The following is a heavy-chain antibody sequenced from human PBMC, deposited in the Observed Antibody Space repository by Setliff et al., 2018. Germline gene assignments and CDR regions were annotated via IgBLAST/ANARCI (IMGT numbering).Heavy chain of an antibody. Sequence: PSETLSLTCSVSGASFSAITYYWAWMRRPPGKGLEWIGHVFHTGSTKYNPSLKSRFTMSLDTSKKQISLRLRSVTAADTAVYYCARGRGDVSSAPTGYDYWGQGSLVTVSS. D-gene: IGHD2-8*02. J-gene: IGHJ4*02. CDR2: VFHTGST. CDR3: ARGRGDVSSAPTGYDY. CDR1: GASFSAITYY. V-gene: IGHV4-61*05.